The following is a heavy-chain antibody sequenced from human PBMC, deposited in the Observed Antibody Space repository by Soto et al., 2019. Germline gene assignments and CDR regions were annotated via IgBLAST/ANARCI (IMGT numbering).Heavy chain of an antibody. CDR1: GGSFSGYY. D-gene: IGHD6-13*01. V-gene: IGHV4-34*01. CDR3: ARGQVAAAGTRKYGWFDP. J-gene: IGHJ5*02. Sequence: SETLSLTCAVYGGSFSGYYWSWIRQPPGKGLEWIGEINHSGSTNYNPSLKSRVTISVDTSKNQFSLKLSSVTAADTAVYYCARGQVAAAGTRKYGWFDPWGQGTLVTVSS. CDR2: INHSGST.